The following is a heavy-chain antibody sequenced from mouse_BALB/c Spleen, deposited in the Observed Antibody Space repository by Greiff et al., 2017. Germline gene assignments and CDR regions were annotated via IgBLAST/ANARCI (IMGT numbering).Heavy chain of an antibody. CDR1: GDSITSGY. V-gene: IGHV3-8*02. CDR2: ISYSGST. J-gene: IGHJ4*01. CDR3: ARYWLLPPYAMDY. Sequence: EVQLQESGPSLVKPSQTLSLTCSVTGDSITSGYWNWIRKFPGNKLEYMGYISYSGSTYYNPSLKSRISITRDTSKNQYYLQLNSVTTEDTATYYCARYWLLPPYAMDYWGQGTSVTVSS. D-gene: IGHD2-3*01.